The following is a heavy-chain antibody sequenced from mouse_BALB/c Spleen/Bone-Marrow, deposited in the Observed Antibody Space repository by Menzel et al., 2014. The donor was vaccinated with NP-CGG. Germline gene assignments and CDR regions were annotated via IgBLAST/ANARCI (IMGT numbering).Heavy chain of an antibody. CDR1: GFTFTDYY. CDR3: ARDDYYAMDY. V-gene: IGHV7-3*02. Sequence: EAMLVESGGGLVLPGGSLRLSCATSGFTFTDYYMSWVRQPPGKALEWLGFIRNKANGYTTEYSASVKGRFTISRDNSQSILYLQMNTLRAEDSATYYCARDDYYAMDYWGQGTSVTVSS. J-gene: IGHJ4*01. CDR2: IRNKANGYTT.